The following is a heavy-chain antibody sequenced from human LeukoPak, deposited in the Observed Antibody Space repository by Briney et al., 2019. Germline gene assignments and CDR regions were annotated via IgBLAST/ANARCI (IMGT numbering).Heavy chain of an antibody. J-gene: IGHJ4*02. Sequence: GGSLRLSCAASGFTVSSNYMSWVRQAPGEGLEWVSILYSGGDTYYAASVRGRFTISRDNSKNTLYLQMNTLRAEDTAVYYCARGWPPPAAGFDYWGQGTLVTVSS. D-gene: IGHD6-13*01. CDR3: ARGWPPPAAGFDY. CDR2: LYSGGDT. V-gene: IGHV3-53*01. CDR1: GFTVSSNY.